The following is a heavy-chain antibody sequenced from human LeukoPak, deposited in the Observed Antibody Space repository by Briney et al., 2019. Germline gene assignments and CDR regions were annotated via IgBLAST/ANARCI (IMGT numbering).Heavy chain of an antibody. V-gene: IGHV3-21*01. Sequence: GGSLRLSCTASGFTFINYSMNWVRQAPGKGLEWVSSISTNSAFIYYADSVRGRFTISRDNTKNSLYLQMDSLTADDPAVYFCASLRGPSDYWGQGTRVPVSS. CDR2: ISTNSAFI. D-gene: IGHD4-17*01. CDR1: GFTFINYS. J-gene: IGHJ4*02. CDR3: ASLRGPSDY.